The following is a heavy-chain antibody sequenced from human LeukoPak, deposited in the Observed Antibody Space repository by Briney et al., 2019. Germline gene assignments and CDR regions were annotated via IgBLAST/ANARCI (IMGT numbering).Heavy chain of an antibody. J-gene: IGHJ4*02. V-gene: IGHV3-30*03. CDR1: GFTFSSYG. Sequence: GGSLRLSCAASGFTFSSYGMHWFRQAPGKGLEWVAVISYDGSNKYYADSVKGRFTISRDNSKNTLYLQMNSLRAEDTAVYYCARGGYHAYYFDSWGQGTLVTVSS. D-gene: IGHD5-18*01. CDR3: ARGGYHAYYFDS. CDR2: ISYDGSNK.